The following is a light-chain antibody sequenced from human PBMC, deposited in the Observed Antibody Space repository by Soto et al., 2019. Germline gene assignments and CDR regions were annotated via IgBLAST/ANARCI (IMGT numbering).Light chain of an antibody. CDR1: QSVDTN. CDR2: SAS. Sequence: EVVMTQSPATLSVSPGDRATLSCRASQSVDTNVAWYQQKPGQAPRLLVHSASTRATCIPARFTGIGSGTDFTLTISGLQSDDFAVYYCQQYYNWPPYTFGQGTKLQIK. V-gene: IGKV3-15*01. J-gene: IGKJ2*01. CDR3: QQYYNWPPYT.